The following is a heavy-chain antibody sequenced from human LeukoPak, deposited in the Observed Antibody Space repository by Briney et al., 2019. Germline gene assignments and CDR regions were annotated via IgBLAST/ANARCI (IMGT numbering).Heavy chain of an antibody. CDR1: RFPFSIYE. CDR3: ALLTVASDFDY. V-gene: IGHV3-48*03. Sequence: GGSLRLSCVVSRFPFSIYEMNWVRQAPGKGLGWVSNIHSSGTVKYYSDSVKGRFSISRDNAKSPLYLQMNSLRVEDTAVYYCALLTVASDFDYWGQGALVTVSS. CDR2: IHSSGTVK. J-gene: IGHJ4*02. D-gene: IGHD5-12*01.